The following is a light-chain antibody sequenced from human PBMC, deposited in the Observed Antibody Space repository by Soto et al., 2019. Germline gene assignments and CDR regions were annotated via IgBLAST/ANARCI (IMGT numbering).Light chain of an antibody. CDR1: QSVSSN. J-gene: IGKJ4*01. V-gene: IGKV3-15*01. Sequence: EILMTQSPAPRPFSPGERATLSCRASQSVSSNLAWCQQRPGQAPRLLIYGASPRETGIPALFRGSGAGTECTRTISSLQSEDFALAYCPQYNNWPHTFGGGTKVDIK. CDR3: PQYNNWPHT. CDR2: GAS.